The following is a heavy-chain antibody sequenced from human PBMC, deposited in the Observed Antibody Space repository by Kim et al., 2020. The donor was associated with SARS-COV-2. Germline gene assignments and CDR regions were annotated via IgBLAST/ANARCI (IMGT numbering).Heavy chain of an antibody. J-gene: IGHJ6*02. CDR3: ARERFAVLRFFKNGMDV. Sequence: KGRFTISRDNAKNSLYLQMNSLRAEDTAVYYCARERFAVLRFFKNGMDVWGQGTTVTVSS. D-gene: IGHD3-3*01. V-gene: IGHV3-11*05.